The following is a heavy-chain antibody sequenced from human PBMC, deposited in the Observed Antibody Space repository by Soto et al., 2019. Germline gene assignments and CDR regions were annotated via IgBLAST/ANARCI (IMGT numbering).Heavy chain of an antibody. Sequence: QVQLVESGGGVVQPGRSLRLSCAASGFTFRTYAMHWVRQAPGKGLEWVAVISYDGSNKYSADSVKGRFTISRDNSKNTLYLQMNSLRPADTAVYYCARDTPFLEWLIDYWGQGTLVTVSS. CDR2: ISYDGSNK. CDR3: ARDTPFLEWLIDY. V-gene: IGHV3-30-3*01. D-gene: IGHD3-3*02. CDR1: GFTFRTYA. J-gene: IGHJ4*02.